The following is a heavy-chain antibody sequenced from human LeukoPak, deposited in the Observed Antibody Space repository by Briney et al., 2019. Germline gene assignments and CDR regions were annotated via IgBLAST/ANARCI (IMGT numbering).Heavy chain of an antibody. J-gene: IGHJ4*02. CDR1: GFTFSGSA. CDR3: VKGGDGSIPFDY. V-gene: IGHV3-73*01. D-gene: IGHD5-24*01. Sequence: GGSLRLSCAASGFTFSGSAMHWVRQASGKGLEWVGRIRSKANSYATAYAASVKGRFTISRDNPKNTVFLQMNSLRGDDTAVYYCVKGGDGSIPFDYWGQGTLVTVSS. CDR2: IRSKANSYAT.